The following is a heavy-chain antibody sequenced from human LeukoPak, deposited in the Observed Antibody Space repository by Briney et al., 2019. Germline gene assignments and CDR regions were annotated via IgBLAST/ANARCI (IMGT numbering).Heavy chain of an antibody. CDR3: ARARSGYGGDY. D-gene: IGHD5-12*01. CDR2: ISGGSGST. J-gene: IGHJ4*02. CDR1: GFTFSSYA. Sequence: PGGSLRLSCAASGFTFSSYAMSWVRQAPGKGLEWVSAISGGSGSTYYADSVKGRFTISRDNSKNTLYLQMNSLRAEDTAVYYCARARSGYGGDYWGQGTLVTVSS. V-gene: IGHV3-23*01.